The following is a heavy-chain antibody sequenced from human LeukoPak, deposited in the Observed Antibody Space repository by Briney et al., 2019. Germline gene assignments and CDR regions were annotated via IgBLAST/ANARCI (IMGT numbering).Heavy chain of an antibody. CDR2: ISAYNGNT. CDR3: ARDRLGYCTNGVCHGLD. Sequence: GASVKVSCKASGYTFTSYGISWVRRPPGQGREWMVWISAYNGNTNYAQKLQGRLTMTTDTSTSTAYMEQRSLRSDATAVYYCARDRLGYCTNGVCHGLDWGQRTLVTVSS. D-gene: IGHD2-8*01. CDR1: GYTFTSYG. V-gene: IGHV1-18*01. J-gene: IGHJ4*02.